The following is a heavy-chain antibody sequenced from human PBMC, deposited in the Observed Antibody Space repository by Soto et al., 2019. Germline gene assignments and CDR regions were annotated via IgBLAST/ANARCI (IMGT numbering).Heavy chain of an antibody. D-gene: IGHD3-10*01. J-gene: IGHJ6*02. Sequence: QVQLVQSGAEVKKPGSSVKVSCKASGGTFSSYAISWVRQAPGQGLEWMGGIIPIFGTANYAQKFQGRVTITAAESTSTAYMGLSSLRSEDTAVYYCARDSGFGELYLPYVDDYYYYYGMDVWGQGTTVTVSS. CDR3: ARDSGFGELYLPYVDDYYYYYGMDV. CDR2: IIPIFGTA. V-gene: IGHV1-69*01. CDR1: GGTFSSYA.